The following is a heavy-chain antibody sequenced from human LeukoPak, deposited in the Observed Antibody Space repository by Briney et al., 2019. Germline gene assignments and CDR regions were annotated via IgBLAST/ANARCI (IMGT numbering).Heavy chain of an antibody. V-gene: IGHV3-30*02. CDR1: GFTFSSYG. CDR3: VRDRGSYRPIDY. D-gene: IGHD1-26*01. Sequence: PGGSLRLSCAASGFTFSSYGMHWVRQAPGKGLEWVAFIRYDGSKKYYPDSVKGRFTISRDNSKNTLYLQMNSLRAEDTAVYYCVRDRGSYRPIDYWGQGTLVTVSS. J-gene: IGHJ4*02. CDR2: IRYDGSKK.